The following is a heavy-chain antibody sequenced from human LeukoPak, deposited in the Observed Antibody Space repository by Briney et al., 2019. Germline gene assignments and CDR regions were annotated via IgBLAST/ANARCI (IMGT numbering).Heavy chain of an antibody. CDR1: GFTFSSYA. CDR3: AKGERAVAGSPGNY. Sequence: AGGFLRLSCAASGFTFSSYAMSWVRQAPGKGLEWASAIGGRGTSTYYADSVKGRFTISRDNSKNTLYLQMNSLRAEDTAVYYCAKGERAVAGSPGNYWGQGTLVTVSS. D-gene: IGHD6-19*01. V-gene: IGHV3-23*01. CDR2: IGGRGTST. J-gene: IGHJ4*02.